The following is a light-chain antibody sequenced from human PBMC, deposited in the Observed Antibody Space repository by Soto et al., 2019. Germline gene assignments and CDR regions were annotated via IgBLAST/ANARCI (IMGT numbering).Light chain of an antibody. J-gene: IGKJ2*01. Sequence: DIQMTQSPSPLSAPVGDRVTITCRASQSISPWLGWYQQKPGQDPKILIYKASSLERGVPSRFSGSDSGTEFTLTISSLQADDFATYYCQQYKTSSRTFGQGTKLEIK. CDR3: QQYKTSSRT. CDR1: QSISPW. CDR2: KAS. V-gene: IGKV1-5*03.